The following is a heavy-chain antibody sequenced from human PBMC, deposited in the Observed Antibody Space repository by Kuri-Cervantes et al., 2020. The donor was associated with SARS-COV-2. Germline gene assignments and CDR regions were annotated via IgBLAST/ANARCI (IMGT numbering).Heavy chain of an antibody. CDR2: IYYSGST. D-gene: IGHD5-24*01. J-gene: IGHJ4*02. V-gene: IGHV4-59*11. CDR1: GVSISSHY. CDR3: ARVDGYTLGFDY. Sequence: SETLSLTCTVSGVSISSHYWSWIRLPPGKGLEWIGYIYYSGSTNYNPSLKSRVTISVDTSKNQFSLKLGSVTAAETAVYYCARVDGYTLGFDYWGQGTLVTVSS.